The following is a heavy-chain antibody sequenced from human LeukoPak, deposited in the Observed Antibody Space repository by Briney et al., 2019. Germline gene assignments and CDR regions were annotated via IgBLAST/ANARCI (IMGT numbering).Heavy chain of an antibody. J-gene: IGHJ4*02. D-gene: IGHD5-18*01. CDR3: ARGGYSYGSFDY. V-gene: IGHV4-59*01. Sequence: SETLSLTCTVSGGSISSYYWSWIRQPPGKGLEWIGYIYYSGSTNYNPSLKSRVTISVDTSKNQFSLKLSSVTAADTAVYYCARGGYSYGSFDYWGQGTLVTVSS. CDR1: GGSISSYY. CDR2: IYYSGST.